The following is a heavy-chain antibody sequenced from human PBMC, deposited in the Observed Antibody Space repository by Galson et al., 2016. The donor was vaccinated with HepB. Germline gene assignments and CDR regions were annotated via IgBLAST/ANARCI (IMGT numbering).Heavy chain of an antibody. CDR1: GYTFASYG. D-gene: IGHD6-19*01. Sequence: SVQVSCKASGYTFASYGISWVRQAPGQGLEWMGWNSAYNGNTNYAQKLQGRVTMTTDTSTSTAYMELGSLRSDDTAVYYCARDWLVAVFDYWGQGTLVTVSS. V-gene: IGHV1-18*01. J-gene: IGHJ4*02. CDR3: ARDWLVAVFDY. CDR2: NSAYNGNT.